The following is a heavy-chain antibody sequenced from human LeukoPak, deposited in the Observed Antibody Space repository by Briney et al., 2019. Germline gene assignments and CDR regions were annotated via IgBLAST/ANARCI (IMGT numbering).Heavy chain of an antibody. CDR1: GYTFIRYY. J-gene: IGHJ4*02. CDR3: ARGGYGDRMDY. Sequence: GSSVKVSCKASGYTFIRYYMHWVRQAPGQGLEWMGIINPSGGSTSYAQKFQGRVTMTRDTSTSTVYMELSRLRSEDTAVYYCARGGYGDRMDYWGQGTLVTVSS. CDR2: INPSGGST. V-gene: IGHV1-46*01. D-gene: IGHD4-17*01.